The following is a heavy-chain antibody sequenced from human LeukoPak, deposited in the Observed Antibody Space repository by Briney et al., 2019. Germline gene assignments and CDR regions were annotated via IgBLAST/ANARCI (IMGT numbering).Heavy chain of an antibody. Sequence: PGGSLRLSCAASGFSFSSYSMSWVRQAPGKGLEWVSSVSDNVIYKYYADSVKGRFTVSRDNAKNSLSLQMNSLRVDDSAVYFCARAGDGYNPVFDIWGQGTLVTVSS. J-gene: IGHJ3*02. D-gene: IGHD5-24*01. CDR1: GFSFSSYS. CDR3: ARAGDGYNPVFDI. CDR2: VSDNVIYK. V-gene: IGHV3-21*01.